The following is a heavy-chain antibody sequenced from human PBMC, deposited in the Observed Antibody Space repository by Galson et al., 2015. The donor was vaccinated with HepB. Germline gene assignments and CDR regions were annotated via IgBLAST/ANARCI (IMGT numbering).Heavy chain of an antibody. Sequence: SVKVSCKASGGTFSSHTISWVRQAPGQGLEWMGGIIPIFGSGNYAQKFQGRVTIIADQSKSTVYMVLSSLRSEDTAVYYCASDNYYCSSTSCSKTYYYYYGMDVWGQGTTVTVSS. CDR1: GGTFSSHT. CDR3: ASDNYYCSSTSCSKTYYYYYGMDV. CDR2: IIPIFGSG. D-gene: IGHD2-2*01. V-gene: IGHV1-69*13. J-gene: IGHJ6*02.